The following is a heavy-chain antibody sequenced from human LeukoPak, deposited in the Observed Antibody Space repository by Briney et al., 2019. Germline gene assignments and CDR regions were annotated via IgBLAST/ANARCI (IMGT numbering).Heavy chain of an antibody. D-gene: IGHD3-22*01. CDR3: ARSPHYYYDSSGLDY. Sequence: SETLSLTCAVSGGSISSSNWWSWVRQPPGKGLEWIGEIYHSGSTNYNPSLKRRGTISVDKSKNQFSLKLSPVTAADTAVYYCARSPHYYYDSSGLDYWGQGTLVTVSS. CDR2: IYHSGST. CDR1: GGSISSSNW. V-gene: IGHV4-4*02. J-gene: IGHJ4*02.